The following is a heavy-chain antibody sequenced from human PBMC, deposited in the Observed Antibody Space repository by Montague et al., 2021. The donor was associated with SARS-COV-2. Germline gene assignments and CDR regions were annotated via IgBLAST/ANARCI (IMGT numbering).Heavy chain of an antibody. D-gene: IGHD3-22*01. J-gene: IGHJ4*02. Sequence: SETLSLTCVVSGDSISTDNWRTWVRLPPGKGLEWVGEIYHTGSTKYNPSLKSRVTISVDTPKNQFSLKLSSVTAADTAVYYCARGTKRVFTYDYDSSGYASDYWGQGTLVTVSS. V-gene: IGHV4-4*02. CDR3: ARGTKRVFTYDYDSSGYASDY. CDR1: GDSISTDNW. CDR2: IYHTGST.